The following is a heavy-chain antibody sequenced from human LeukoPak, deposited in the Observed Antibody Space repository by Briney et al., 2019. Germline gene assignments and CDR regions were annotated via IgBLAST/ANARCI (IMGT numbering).Heavy chain of an antibody. Sequence: GGSLRLSCAASGFTFSSYSMNWVRQAPGKGLEWVSSISSSSSYIYYADSVKGRFTISRDNAKNSLYLQMNSLRAEDTAVYYCARGGRGEMATILGPPWGQGTLVTVSS. D-gene: IGHD5-24*01. CDR1: GFTFSSYS. J-gene: IGHJ4*02. CDR3: ARGGRGEMATILGPP. V-gene: IGHV3-21*04. CDR2: ISSSSSYI.